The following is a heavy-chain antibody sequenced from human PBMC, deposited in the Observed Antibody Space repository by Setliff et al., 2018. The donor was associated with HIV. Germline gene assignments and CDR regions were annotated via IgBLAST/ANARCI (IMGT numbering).Heavy chain of an antibody. J-gene: IGHJ4*02. CDR3: ARVVKGYNWNYFDY. D-gene: IGHD1-20*01. V-gene: IGHV4-39*07. CDR1: GDSISSSTYY. Sequence: SETLSLTCTVSGDSISSSTYYWGWIRQPPGRGLEWIGSIFYTGFTYYSQSLESRVTMSVDTSKNQFSLRVRSVTAADTAVYYCARVVKGYNWNYFDYWGQGTLVTVAS. CDR2: IFYTGFT.